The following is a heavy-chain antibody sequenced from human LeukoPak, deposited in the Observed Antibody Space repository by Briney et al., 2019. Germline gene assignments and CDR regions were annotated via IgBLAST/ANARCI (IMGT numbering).Heavy chain of an antibody. CDR2: ISSSGSTI. Sequence: GGSLRLSCAASGFTFSSYEMNWVRQAPGKGLEWVSYISSSGSTIYYADSVKGRFTISRDNAKNSLYLQMNSLRAEDTAVYYCAKDLGRLVATYYFDYWGQGTLVTVSS. CDR1: GFTFSSYE. J-gene: IGHJ4*02. V-gene: IGHV3-48*03. D-gene: IGHD5-12*01. CDR3: AKDLGRLVATYYFDY.